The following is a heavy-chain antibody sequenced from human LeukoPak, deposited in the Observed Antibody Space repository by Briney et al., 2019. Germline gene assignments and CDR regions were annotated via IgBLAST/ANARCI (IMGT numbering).Heavy chain of an antibody. J-gene: IGHJ4*02. V-gene: IGHV3-23*01. Sequence: PGGSLRLSCAASGFTFNIYTMSWVRQAPGKGLEWVSIISDNGGSTYYADSVKGRFTISRDDSKNTLYLQMNSLKTEDTAVYYCTTEGFLEWLPYFDYWGQGTLVTVSS. CDR3: TTEGFLEWLPYFDY. CDR1: GFTFNIYT. CDR2: ISDNGGST. D-gene: IGHD3-3*01.